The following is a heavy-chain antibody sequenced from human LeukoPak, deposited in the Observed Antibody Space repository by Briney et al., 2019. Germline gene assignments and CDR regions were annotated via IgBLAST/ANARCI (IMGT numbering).Heavy chain of an antibody. Sequence: PGGSLRLSCAASGFTFSSYGMHWVRQAPGKGLEWVAVISYDGSNKYYADSVKGRFTISRDNSKNTLYLQMNSLRAEDTAVYYCAKGDYSNYYFDYWGQGTLVTVSS. CDR3: AKGDYSNYYFDY. D-gene: IGHD4-11*01. CDR2: ISYDGSNK. V-gene: IGHV3-30*18. J-gene: IGHJ4*02. CDR1: GFTFSSYG.